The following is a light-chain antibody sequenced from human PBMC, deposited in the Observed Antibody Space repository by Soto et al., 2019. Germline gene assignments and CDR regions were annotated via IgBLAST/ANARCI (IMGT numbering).Light chain of an antibody. CDR1: SSDVGGYNY. J-gene: IGLJ3*02. V-gene: IGLV2-14*01. Sequence: QSALTQPASVSGSPXQSITIXCTGTSSDVGGYNYVSWYQQHPGKAPKLMIYDVSNRPSGVSNRFSGSKSGNTASLTISGLQAEDEADYYCSSYTSSRGVFGGGTKVTVL. CDR2: DVS. CDR3: SSYTSSRGV.